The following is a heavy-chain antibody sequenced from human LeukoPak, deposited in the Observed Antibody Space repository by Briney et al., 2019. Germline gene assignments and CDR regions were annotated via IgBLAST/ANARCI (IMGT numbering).Heavy chain of an antibody. Sequence: EPLSPTCTVAGGSISSYYCSWIRQPPGKGLEWIGLISYSGSTNYNPSLQVRVPRPLDAPKHQFSLKLSAATAANTSVYYCAREAVFGPSFDLWRRRSLVTVPS. CDR1: GGSISSYY. D-gene: IGHD3/OR15-3a*01. CDR3: AREAVFGPSFDL. CDR2: ISYSGST. V-gene: IGHV4-59*08. J-gene: IGHJ2*01.